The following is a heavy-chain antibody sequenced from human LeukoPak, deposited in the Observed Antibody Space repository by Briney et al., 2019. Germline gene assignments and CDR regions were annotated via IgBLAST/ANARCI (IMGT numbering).Heavy chain of an antibody. J-gene: IGHJ5*02. CDR1: GGSFSGYY. V-gene: IGHV4-34*01. D-gene: IGHD3-10*01. CDR3: ASYKGA. CDR2: INRSGST. Sequence: SETLSLTCPVYGGSFSGYYWSWIRQPPGKGLEWIGEINRSGSTNYNSSLKSRVTISVDTSKNQFSLKLSSVTAADTAVYYCASYKGAWGQGTLVTASS.